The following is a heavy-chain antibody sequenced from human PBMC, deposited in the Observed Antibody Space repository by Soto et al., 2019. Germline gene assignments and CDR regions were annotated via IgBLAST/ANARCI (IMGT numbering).Heavy chain of an antibody. CDR3: ASELDGYSSGSDY. V-gene: IGHV1-69*01. CDR2: IIPIFGTA. J-gene: IGHJ4*02. CDR1: GGTFRSYP. D-gene: IGHD6-19*01. Sequence: LVKSGPEVKNPGSSVKVSGKAPGGTFRSYPISWVRQAPGQGLEWMGGIIPIFGTANYAQKFQGRVTITADESTGTAYMELSSLRSEDTAVYYCASELDGYSSGSDYWGQGTLVTVSS.